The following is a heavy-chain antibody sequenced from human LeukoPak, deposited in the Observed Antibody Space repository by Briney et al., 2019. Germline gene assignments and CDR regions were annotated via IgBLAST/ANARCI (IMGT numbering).Heavy chain of an antibody. V-gene: IGHV1-2*04. CDR3: ARVDPYDSSGQWAFDI. D-gene: IGHD3-22*01. Sequence: ASVKVSCKASGYTFTGYYMHWVRQAPGQGLEWMGWINPNSGGTNYAQKFQGWVTMTRDTSISTAYMELSRLRSDDTAVYYCARVDPYDSSGQWAFDIWGQGTMVTVSS. CDR1: GYTFTGYY. J-gene: IGHJ3*02. CDR2: INPNSGGT.